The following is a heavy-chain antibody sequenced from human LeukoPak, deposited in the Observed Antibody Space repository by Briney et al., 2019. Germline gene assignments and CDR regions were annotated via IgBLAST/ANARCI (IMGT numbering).Heavy chain of an antibody. V-gene: IGHV4-39*01. Sequence: SETLSLTCTVSGGSISSSSYYWGWIRQPPGKGLEWIGSINYSGSTYYNPSLKSRVTISVDTSKNQFSLKLSSVTAAGTAVYYCARLYRQHADYWGQGTLVTVSS. J-gene: IGHJ4*02. CDR1: GGSISSSSYY. CDR2: INYSGST. CDR3: ARLYRQHADY. D-gene: IGHD3-16*02.